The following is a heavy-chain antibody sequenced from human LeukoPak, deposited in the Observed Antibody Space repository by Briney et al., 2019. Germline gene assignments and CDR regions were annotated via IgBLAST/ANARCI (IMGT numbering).Heavy chain of an antibody. CDR2: ISGDGGST. V-gene: IGHV3-43*02. J-gene: IGHJ4*02. Sequence: PAGSLTLSCAASGFTFDDYAKHWVRQAPRKGLDRVSLISGDGGSTYYADSVKGRFTISRDNSKNSLYLQMNSLSTEDTALYYCARGGSGWSYYFDFWGQGTLVTVSS. D-gene: IGHD6-19*01. CDR3: ARGGSGWSYYFDF. CDR1: GFTFDDYA.